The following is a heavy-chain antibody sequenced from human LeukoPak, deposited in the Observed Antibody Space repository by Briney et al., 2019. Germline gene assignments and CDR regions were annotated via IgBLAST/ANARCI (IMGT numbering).Heavy chain of an antibody. V-gene: IGHV3-74*01. J-gene: IGHJ5*02. D-gene: IGHD5-12*01. CDR1: GFTFSSYW. CDR3: ARDSRWLRGRGFDP. Sequence: GGSLRLSCAASGFTFSSYWMHWVRQAPGKGLVWVSRINSDGSSTSYADSVEGRFTISRDNAKNTLYLQMNSLRAEDTAVYYCARDSRWLRGRGFDPWGQGTLVTVSS. CDR2: INSDGSST.